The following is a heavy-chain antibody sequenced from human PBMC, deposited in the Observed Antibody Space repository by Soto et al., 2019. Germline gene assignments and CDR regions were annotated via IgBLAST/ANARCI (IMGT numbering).Heavy chain of an antibody. D-gene: IGHD2-15*01. CDR3: ARYAAYCSGGSCYSDYYYYYYMDV. Sequence: PGGSLRLSCAASGFTFSSYGMHWVRQAPGKGLEWVAVIWNDGSNKYYADSVKGRFTISRDNSKNTLYLQMNSLRAEDTAVYYCARYAAYCSGGSCYSDYYYYYYMDVWGKGTTVTVSS. J-gene: IGHJ6*03. CDR1: GFTFSSYG. CDR2: IWNDGSNK. V-gene: IGHV3-33*01.